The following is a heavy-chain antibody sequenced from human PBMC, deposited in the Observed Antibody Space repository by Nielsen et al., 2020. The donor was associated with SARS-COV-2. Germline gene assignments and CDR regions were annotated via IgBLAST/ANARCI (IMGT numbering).Heavy chain of an antibody. CDR3: AKDDYGYLVNFYYYGMDV. D-gene: IGHD4-17*01. J-gene: IGHJ6*02. CDR2: ISHGGIST. V-gene: IGHV3-30*18. CDR1: GFSFSSYG. Sequence: LSLTCAASGFSFSSYGMHWVRRAPGKGLEWVALISHGGISTYYADSVQGRFTISRDNAENTLYLHMSSLRPEDTAVYYCAKDDYGYLVNFYYYGMDVWGQGTTVTVSS.